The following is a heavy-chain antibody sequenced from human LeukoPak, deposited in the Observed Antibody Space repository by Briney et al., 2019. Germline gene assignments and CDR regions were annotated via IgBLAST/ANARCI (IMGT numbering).Heavy chain of an antibody. Sequence: GGSLRLSCAASGFTFSSYWMSWGRQAPGRGLEWVANIKEDGSEKYYVDSVKGRFTISRDNSKNTLYLQVSSLRAEDTAVYYCAKDIHYYGSGNYANGYFDYWGQGTLVTVSS. D-gene: IGHD3-10*01. CDR3: AKDIHYYGSGNYANGYFDY. CDR1: GFTFSSYW. J-gene: IGHJ4*02. CDR2: IKEDGSEK. V-gene: IGHV3-7*01.